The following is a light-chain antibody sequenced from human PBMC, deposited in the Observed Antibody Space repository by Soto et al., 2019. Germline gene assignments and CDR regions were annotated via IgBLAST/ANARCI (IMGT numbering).Light chain of an antibody. CDR3: QQYGSSRWT. V-gene: IGKV3-20*01. CDR2: GAS. CDR1: QSVSSIY. J-gene: IGKJ1*01. Sequence: EIVLTQSPGTLSLSPGERATLSCRASQSVSSIYLAWYQQKPGQAPRLLIYGASSRATGIPARFSGSRSGTDFTLTISSLEPEDFAVDYCQQYGSSRWTFGQGTKVEI.